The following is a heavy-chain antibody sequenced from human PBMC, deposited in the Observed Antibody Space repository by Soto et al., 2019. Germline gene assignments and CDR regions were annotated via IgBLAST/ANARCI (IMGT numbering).Heavy chain of an antibody. D-gene: IGHD3-10*01. Sequence: GGSLRLSCAASGFTFSSYAMHWVRQAPGKGLEWVAVISYDGSNKYYADSVKGRFTISRDNSKNTLYLQMNSLRAEDTAVYYCASHIQVRGHPWGQGTLVTVSS. CDR1: GFTFSSYA. CDR2: ISYDGSNK. V-gene: IGHV3-30-3*01. J-gene: IGHJ5*02. CDR3: ASHIQVRGHP.